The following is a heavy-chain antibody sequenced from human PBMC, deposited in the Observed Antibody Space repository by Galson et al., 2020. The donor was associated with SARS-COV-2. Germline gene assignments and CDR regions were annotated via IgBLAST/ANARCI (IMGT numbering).Heavy chain of an antibody. D-gene: IGHD3-3*01. V-gene: IGHV3-23*01. CDR1: GLSFSNYG. Sequence: GESLKISCAASGLSFSNYGMSWVLQAPGKGLEWVSYISGSGGYTSYADSVKGRFTICRDNSKDILFLQMNSLGAEDTAVYFCAKEPRITIFGVVTRSVMDVWGQGTTVTVSS. CDR2: ISGSGGYT. J-gene: IGHJ6*02. CDR3: AKEPRITIFGVVTRSVMDV.